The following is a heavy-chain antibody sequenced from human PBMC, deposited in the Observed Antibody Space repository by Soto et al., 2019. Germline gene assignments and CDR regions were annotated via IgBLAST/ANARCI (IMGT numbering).Heavy chain of an antibody. V-gene: IGHV5-10-1*01. CDR2: IDPSDSYT. CDR1: GYSFTRYL. D-gene: IGHD4-17*01. J-gene: IGHJ4*02. CDR3: ATTVTTLDY. Sequence: GESLNLSCTGSGYSFTRYLISWVRQMPGKGLEWMGRIDPSDSYTNYSPSFQGHVTISADKSISTAYLQWSSLKASDTAMYYCATTVTTLDYWGQGTLVTVS.